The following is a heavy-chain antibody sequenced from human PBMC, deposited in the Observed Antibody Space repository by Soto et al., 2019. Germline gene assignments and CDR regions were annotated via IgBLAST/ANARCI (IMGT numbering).Heavy chain of an antibody. D-gene: IGHD4-17*01. V-gene: IGHV4-39*01. CDR2: IYYSGST. Sequence: QLQLQESGPGLVKPSETLSLTCSVSGGSISSSSYYWGWIRQPPGKGLEWIGSIYYSGSTYYNPSLKSRVTLSVDTSKNQFSLMLSSMTAADTAVYYCARGPTVKYFDYWGQGTLVTVSS. J-gene: IGHJ4*02. CDR1: GGSISSSSYY. CDR3: ARGPTVKYFDY.